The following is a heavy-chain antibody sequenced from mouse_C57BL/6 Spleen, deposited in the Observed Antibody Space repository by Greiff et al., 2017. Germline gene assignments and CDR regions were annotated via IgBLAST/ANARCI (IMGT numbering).Heavy chain of an antibody. CDR1: GYTFTSYW. D-gene: IGHD1-1*01. Sequence: QVQLQQPGAELVMPGASVKLSCKASGYTFTSYWMHWVKQRPGQGLEWIGEIDPSDSYTNYNQKFKGKSTLTVDKSSSTAYMQLSSLTSEDSAVYYCARRGGYYGTGWYFDVWGTGTTVTVSS. V-gene: IGHV1-69*01. CDR2: IDPSDSYT. CDR3: ARRGGYYGTGWYFDV. J-gene: IGHJ1*03.